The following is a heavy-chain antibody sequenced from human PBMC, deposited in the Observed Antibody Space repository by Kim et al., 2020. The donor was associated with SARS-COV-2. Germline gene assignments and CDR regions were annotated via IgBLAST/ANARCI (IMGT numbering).Heavy chain of an antibody. CDR1: GGSISSTNW. CDR2: ISHSENT. D-gene: IGHD2-2*01. Sequence: SETLSLTCVVSGGSISSTNWWSWVRQPPGKGLEWIGEISHSENTNYNPSLKSRVTISVDKSKNQFSLKLSSVTAADTAVYYCARSRWAADIIVPFDPWGQGTLVTVSS. CDR3: ARSRWAADIIVPFDP. V-gene: IGHV4-4*02. J-gene: IGHJ5*02.